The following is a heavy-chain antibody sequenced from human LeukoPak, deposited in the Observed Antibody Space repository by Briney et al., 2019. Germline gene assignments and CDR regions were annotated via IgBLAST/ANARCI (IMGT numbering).Heavy chain of an antibody. J-gene: IGHJ6*03. CDR3: ARDARTGVYCSGGSCYFYYYYYMDV. CDR2: INSDGSST. Sequence: PGGSLRLSCAASGFTFSSYWMHWVRQAPGKGLVWVSRINSDGSSTSYADSVKGRFTISRDNAKNTLYLQMNSLRAEDTALYYCARDARTGVYCSGGSCYFYYYYYMDVWGKGTTVTVSS. CDR1: GFTFSSYW. V-gene: IGHV3-74*01. D-gene: IGHD2-15*01.